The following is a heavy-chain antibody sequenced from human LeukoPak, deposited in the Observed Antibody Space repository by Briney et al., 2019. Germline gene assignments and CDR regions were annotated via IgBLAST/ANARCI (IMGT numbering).Heavy chain of an antibody. J-gene: IGHJ6*02. CDR2: ISGSGGST. D-gene: IGHD3-9*01. CDR1: GFTFSSYA. Sequence: PGGSLRLSCAASGFTFSSYAMSWVRQAPGKGLEWVSAISGSGGSTYYADSVKGRFTISRDNSKNTLYLQMNSLRGEDTAVYYCAKGKGNDILTGYRALSYYGMDVWGQGTTVTVSS. V-gene: IGHV3-23*01. CDR3: AKGKGNDILTGYRALSYYGMDV.